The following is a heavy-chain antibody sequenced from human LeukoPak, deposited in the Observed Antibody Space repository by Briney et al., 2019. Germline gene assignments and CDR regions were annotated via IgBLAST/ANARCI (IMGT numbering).Heavy chain of an antibody. D-gene: IGHD6-13*01. CDR2: IKSTPNGGTT. Sequence: WIRQSPGKGLEWVGRIKSTPNGGTTDYTAPVKGRFTVSRDDSKSTLYLQMNSLKTEDTAVYYCARGGPIAAAGMVPFWYFDLWGRGTLVTVST. J-gene: IGHJ2*01. V-gene: IGHV3-15*01. CDR3: ARGGPIAAAGMVPFWYFDL.